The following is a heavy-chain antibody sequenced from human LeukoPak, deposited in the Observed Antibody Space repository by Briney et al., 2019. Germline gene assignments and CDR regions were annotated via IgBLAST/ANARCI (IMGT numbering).Heavy chain of an antibody. D-gene: IGHD6-19*01. Sequence: PGGSLRLSCAASGFTFSSYGMHWVRQAPGKGLEWVAVISYDGSNKYYADSVKGRFTISRDNSKNTLYLQMNSLRAEDTAVYYCAKDRPYSSGWYGDYWGQGTLVTVSS. CDR3: AKDRPYSSGWYGDY. J-gene: IGHJ4*02. CDR2: ISYDGSNK. V-gene: IGHV3-30*18. CDR1: GFTFSSYG.